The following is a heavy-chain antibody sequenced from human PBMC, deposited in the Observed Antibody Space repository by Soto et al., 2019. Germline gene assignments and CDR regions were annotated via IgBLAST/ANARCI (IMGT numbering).Heavy chain of an antibody. CDR3: ARDARGTRGFDEMDI. CDR1: GYIFTGYH. J-gene: IGHJ6*02. V-gene: IGHV1-2*02. D-gene: IGHD3-9*01. CDR2: INPNSGDT. Sequence: ASVKVSCKASGYIFTGYHIRWVRRAPGRGLEWMGWINPNSGDTEYAQNFQGRVTMTRDTSFNLVYMEMSGLMSDDTAVYYCARDARGTRGFDEMDIWGQGTTVTVSS.